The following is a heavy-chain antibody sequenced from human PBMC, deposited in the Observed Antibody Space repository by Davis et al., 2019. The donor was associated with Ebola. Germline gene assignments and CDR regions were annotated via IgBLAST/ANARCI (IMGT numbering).Heavy chain of an antibody. CDR3: ARRTKD. J-gene: IGHJ4*02. V-gene: IGHV3-21*04. D-gene: IGHD1-7*01. CDR2: ISSDSDYI. CDR1: GFTFSTYS. Sequence: GESLKISCAASGFTFSTYSMSWVRQAPGKGLEWVSSISSDSDYIYYADSAKGRFTISRDNAKNSLYLQMNSLRAEDTAVYYCARRTKDWGQGTLVTVSS.